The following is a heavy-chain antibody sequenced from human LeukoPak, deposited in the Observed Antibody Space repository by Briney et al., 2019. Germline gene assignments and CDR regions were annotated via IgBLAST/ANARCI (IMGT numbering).Heavy chain of an antibody. CDR2: IIPIFGTA. D-gene: IGHD1-26*01. CDR3: ARGKWELPVFDY. Sequence: EASVKVSCKASGGTFSSYAISWVRQAPGQGLEWMGGIIPIFGTANYAQKFQGRVTITADESTSTAYMELSSLRSEDTAVYYCARGKWELPVFDYWGQGTLVTVSS. V-gene: IGHV1-69*13. J-gene: IGHJ4*02. CDR1: GGTFSSYA.